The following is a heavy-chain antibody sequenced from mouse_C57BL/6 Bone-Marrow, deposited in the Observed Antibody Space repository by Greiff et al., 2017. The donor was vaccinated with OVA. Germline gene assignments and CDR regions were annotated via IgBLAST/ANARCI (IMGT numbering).Heavy chain of an antibody. Sequence: QVQLQQPGAELVRPGTSVKLSCKASGYTFTSYWMNWVKQRPGQGLEWIGVIDPSDSYTNYNQKFKGKATLTVDTSSSTAYMQLSSLTSEDSAVYYCERRGTGWYFDVWGTGTTVTVSA. CDR1: GYTFTSYW. CDR3: ERRGTGWYFDV. D-gene: IGHD3-3*01. V-gene: IGHV1-59*01. J-gene: IGHJ1*03. CDR2: IDPSDSYT.